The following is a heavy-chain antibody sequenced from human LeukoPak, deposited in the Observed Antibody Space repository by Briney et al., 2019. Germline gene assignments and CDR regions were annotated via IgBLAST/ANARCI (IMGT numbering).Heavy chain of an antibody. CDR1: GFTFSSYW. CDR3: ARDKLVGATHLDY. Sequence: GGSLRLSCAASGFTFSSYWMSWVRQAPGKGLEWVANIKQDGSEKYYVDSVKGRFTISRGNAKNSLYLQMNNLRAEDTAVYYCARDKLVGATHLDYWGQGSLVTVSS. J-gene: IGHJ4*02. V-gene: IGHV3-7*01. D-gene: IGHD1-26*01. CDR2: IKQDGSEK.